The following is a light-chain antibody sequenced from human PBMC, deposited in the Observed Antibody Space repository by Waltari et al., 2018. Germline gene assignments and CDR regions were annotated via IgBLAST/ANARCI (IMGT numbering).Light chain of an antibody. CDR3: SSYTSSSTRV. CDR2: GVS. V-gene: IGLV2-14*01. Sequence: ALTQPASVSGSPGQSTTIPCTGTSTDVGGYNYFPWYQQHPGKATTPKIYGVSNRPSGVSTRSPRSKAGNTAALAVSGLQAEDEADYYCSSYTSSSTRVFGTGTKVTVL. CDR1: STDVGGYNY. J-gene: IGLJ1*01.